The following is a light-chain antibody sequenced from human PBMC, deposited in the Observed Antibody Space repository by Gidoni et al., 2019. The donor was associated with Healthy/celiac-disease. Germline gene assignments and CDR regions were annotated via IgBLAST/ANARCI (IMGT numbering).Light chain of an antibody. CDR1: QSISSY. CDR3: QQSYSTPPT. J-gene: IGKJ2*01. V-gene: IGKV1-39*01. Sequence: IQLPQSPSSLSASVGDRVTITCRASQSISSYLNWYQQKPGKAPKLLIYAASSLQSGVSSRFSGSGSGTDFTLTISSLQPEDFATYYCQQSYSTPPTFGQGTKLEIK. CDR2: AAS.